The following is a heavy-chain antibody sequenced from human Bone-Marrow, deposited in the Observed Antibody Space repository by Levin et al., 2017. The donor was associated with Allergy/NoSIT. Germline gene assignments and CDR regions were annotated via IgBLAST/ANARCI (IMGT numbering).Heavy chain of an antibody. D-gene: IGHD2-2*01. J-gene: IGHJ5*02. CDR1: GFTFSSYG. Sequence: SCAASGFTFSSYGMHWVRQAPGKGLEWVAVIWYDGSNKYYADSVKGRFTISRDNSKNTLYLQMNSLRAEDTAVYYCARDRNQLPQVGWFDPWGQGTLVTVSS. V-gene: IGHV3-33*01. CDR2: IWYDGSNK. CDR3: ARDRNQLPQVGWFDP.